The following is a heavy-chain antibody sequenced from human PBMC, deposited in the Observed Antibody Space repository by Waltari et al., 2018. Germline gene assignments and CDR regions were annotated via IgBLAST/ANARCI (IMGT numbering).Heavy chain of an antibody. D-gene: IGHD3-3*01. CDR3: ARRVWSGYSLDY. CDR2: IYYSGST. CDR1: VGSISSRSYS. V-gene: IGHV4-39*07. Sequence: QLQLQESCPGLVKPSETLSLTCTVSVGSISSRSYSWCWIRQPPGKGLAWIGRIYYSGSTYYNPILKSRVTRSVDTSNNHFSLKLSSGTAADTAVYDCARRVWSGYSLDYWGQGTLVTVSS. J-gene: IGHJ4*02.